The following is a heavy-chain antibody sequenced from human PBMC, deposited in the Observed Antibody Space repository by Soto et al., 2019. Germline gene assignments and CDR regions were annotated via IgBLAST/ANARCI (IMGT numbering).Heavy chain of an antibody. CDR1: GYTFSQHA. J-gene: IGHJ4*02. CDR3: AKVSSSWYAGFFDL. V-gene: IGHV1-3*04. CDR2: INTGNGNT. D-gene: IGHD6-13*01. Sequence: ASVKVSCKASGYTFSQHAMHWVRQAPGQRLEWMGWINTGNGNTEYSQRFQGRVTLTRDTSASTAYMELNTLRAEDTAIYYCAKVSSSWYAGFFDLWGQGTLVTVSS.